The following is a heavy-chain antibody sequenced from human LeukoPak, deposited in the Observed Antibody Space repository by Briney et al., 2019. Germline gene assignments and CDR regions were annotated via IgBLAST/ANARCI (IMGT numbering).Heavy chain of an antibody. V-gene: IGHV3-33*05. Sequence: GGSLRLSCAASGFTFSSYGMHWIRQAPAKRLEWVAAIQHDGSILYYADSVKGRFTISRDDSKNTLYLQMSSLRADDTAVYYCARDNGYGDLEDAWGRGTLVTVSP. J-gene: IGHJ5*01. CDR1: GFTFSSYG. CDR2: IQHDGSIL. CDR3: ARDNGYGDLEDA. D-gene: IGHD4/OR15-4a*01.